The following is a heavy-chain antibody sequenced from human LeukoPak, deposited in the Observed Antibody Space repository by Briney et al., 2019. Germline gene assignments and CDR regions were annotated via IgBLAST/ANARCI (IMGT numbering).Heavy chain of an antibody. V-gene: IGHV3-49*04. J-gene: IGHJ4*02. D-gene: IGHD3-3*01. CDR1: GFTFGDYA. Sequence: PGGSLRLSCTASGFTFGDYAMSWVRQAPGKGLEWVGFIRSKAYGGTTEYAASVKGRFTISRDDSKSIAYLQMNSLKTEDTTVYYCTREREDYYDFWSGYQSRADFDYWGQGTLVTVSS. CDR3: TREREDYYDFWSGYQSRADFDY. CDR2: IRSKAYGGTT.